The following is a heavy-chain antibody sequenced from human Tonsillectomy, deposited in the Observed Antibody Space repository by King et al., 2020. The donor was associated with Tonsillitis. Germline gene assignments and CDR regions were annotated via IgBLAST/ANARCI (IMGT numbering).Heavy chain of an antibody. CDR2: ISWDSDTI. Sequence: VQLVESGGGLVQPGRSLRLSCAASGFSFDDYAMHWVRQAPGKGLEWISSISWDSDTIIYADSVKGRFTISRDNAKNSPYLQMNSLRAQDTALYYCAKDFGGSTGPFDFWGQGTLVTVSS. V-gene: IGHV3-9*01. J-gene: IGHJ4*02. CDR3: AKDFGGSTGPFDF. D-gene: IGHD2-8*02. CDR1: GFSFDDYA.